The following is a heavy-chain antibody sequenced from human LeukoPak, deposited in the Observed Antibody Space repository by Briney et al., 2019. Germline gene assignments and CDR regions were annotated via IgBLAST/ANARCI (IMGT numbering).Heavy chain of an antibody. J-gene: IGHJ4*02. CDR3: ARGADGTGYNYGY. D-gene: IGHD5-24*01. CDR2: IYYSGST. V-gene: IGHV4-39*01. CDR1: GGSISSSSYF. Sequence: SETLSLTCTVSGGSISSSSYFWGWIRQPPGKGLEWIGTIYYSGSTYYNPSLKSRVTISVDTSKNQFSLKLSSVTAADTAVYYCARGADGTGYNYGYWGQGTLVTVSS.